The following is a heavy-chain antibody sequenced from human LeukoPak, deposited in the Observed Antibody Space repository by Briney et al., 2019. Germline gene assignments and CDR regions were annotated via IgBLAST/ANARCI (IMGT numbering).Heavy chain of an antibody. V-gene: IGHV4-34*01. D-gene: IGHD3-22*01. J-gene: IGHJ4*02. Sequence: SETLSLTCAVYGGSFSGYYWSWIRQPPGKGLEWIGEINHSGSTNYNPSLKSRVTISVDTSKNQFSLKLSSVTAADTAVYYCASLTYYYDSSGYYYPTVYFDYWGQGTLVTVSS. CDR1: GGSFSGYY. CDR3: ASLTYYYDSSGYYYPTVYFDY. CDR2: INHSGST.